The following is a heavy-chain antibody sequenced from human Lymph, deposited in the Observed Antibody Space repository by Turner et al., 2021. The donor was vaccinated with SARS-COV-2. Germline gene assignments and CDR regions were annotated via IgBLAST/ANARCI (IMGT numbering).Heavy chain of an antibody. CDR2: IYSGGST. D-gene: IGHD4-17*01. CDR1: GFTVSSNY. Sequence: EVQLVESGGGLIQPGVSLRLSCAASGFTVSSNYMTWVRQAPGKGLEWVSLIYSGGSTYYADSVKGRFTISRDNSKNTLYLQMNSLRADDTAVYYCARVLPYGDYFDYWGQGTLVTVSS. CDR3: ARVLPYGDYFDY. V-gene: IGHV3-53*01. J-gene: IGHJ4*02.